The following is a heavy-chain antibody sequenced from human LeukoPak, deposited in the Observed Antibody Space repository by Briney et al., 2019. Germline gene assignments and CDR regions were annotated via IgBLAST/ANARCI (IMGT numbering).Heavy chain of an antibody. CDR2: IKQDGSEK. Sequence: PGGSLRLSREASGFTFSSYWMSWVRQAPGKGLEWVANIKQDGSEKYYVDSVKGRFTISRDNAKNSLYLQMNSLRAEDTAVYYCARGELLPDWGQGTLVTVSS. V-gene: IGHV3-7*01. CDR1: GFTFSSYW. D-gene: IGHD1-26*01. CDR3: ARGELLPD. J-gene: IGHJ4*02.